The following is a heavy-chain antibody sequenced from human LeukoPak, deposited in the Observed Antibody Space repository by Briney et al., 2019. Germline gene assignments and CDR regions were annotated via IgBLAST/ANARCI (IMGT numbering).Heavy chain of an antibody. D-gene: IGHD2-15*01. J-gene: IGHJ6*02. Sequence: SETLSLTCAVYGGSFSGYYWSWIRQPPGKGLEWIGEINHSGSTNYNPSLKSRVTISVDTSKNQFSLKLSSVTAADTAVYYCARSKGSRRYYYYGVDVWGQGTTVTVSS. CDR2: INHSGST. CDR1: GGSFSGYY. V-gene: IGHV4-34*01. CDR3: ARSKGSRRYYYYGVDV.